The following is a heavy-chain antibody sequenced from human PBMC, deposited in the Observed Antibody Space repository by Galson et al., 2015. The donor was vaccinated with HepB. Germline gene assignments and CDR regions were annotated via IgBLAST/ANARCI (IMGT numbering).Heavy chain of an antibody. Sequence: SLRLSCAASGFTFSSYSMNWVRQAPGKGLEWVSSISSSSSYIYYADSVKGRFTISRDNAKNSLYLQMNSLRAEDTAVYYCARDQAAGTRGWFDPWGQGTLVTVSS. D-gene: IGHD6-13*01. V-gene: IGHV3-21*01. CDR2: ISSSSSYI. CDR1: GFTFSSYS. J-gene: IGHJ5*02. CDR3: ARDQAAGTRGWFDP.